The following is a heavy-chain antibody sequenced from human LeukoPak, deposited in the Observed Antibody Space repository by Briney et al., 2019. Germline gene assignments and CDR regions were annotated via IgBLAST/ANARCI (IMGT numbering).Heavy chain of an antibody. V-gene: IGHV3-15*01. J-gene: IGHJ6*03. D-gene: IGHD3-3*01. Sequence: GGSLRLSCAASGFTFSSCWMTWVRQAPGKGLEWVGRIKSKTDGGTTDYAAPVKGRFTISRDDSKNTLYLQMNSLKTEDTAVYYCTTDFWSGYAYYYYMDVWGKGTTVTVSS. CDR2: IKSKTDGGTT. CDR1: GFTFSSCW. CDR3: TTDFWSGYAYYYYMDV.